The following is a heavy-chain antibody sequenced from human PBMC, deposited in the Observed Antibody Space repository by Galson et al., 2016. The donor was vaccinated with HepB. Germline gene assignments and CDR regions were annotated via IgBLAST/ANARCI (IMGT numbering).Heavy chain of an antibody. CDR3: AKDAKRMPTGNGGIYDY. Sequence: SLRLSCAASKFTFSTCAMSWVRQAPGKGLEWVSTISGSGDNTLHAESVKGRFTISRDNPRNTLFLQMNSLTAEDTAVYYCAKDAKRMPTGNGGIYDYWGQGTLVTVSS. J-gene: IGHJ4*02. CDR2: ISGSGDNT. V-gene: IGHV3-23*01. CDR1: KFTFSTCA. D-gene: IGHD1-1*01.